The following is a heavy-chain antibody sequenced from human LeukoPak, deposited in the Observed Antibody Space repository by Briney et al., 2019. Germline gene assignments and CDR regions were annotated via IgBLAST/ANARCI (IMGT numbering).Heavy chain of an antibody. Sequence: GTSLRLSCAASGFSFDDYAMHWVRQAPGKGLEWVSGISWNSGSIGYADSVKGRFTTSRDNAKNSLYLQMNSLEAGDTALYYCAKEGSVCTNGICRYFDYWGQGTLVTVSS. V-gene: IGHV3-9*01. CDR1: GFSFDDYA. CDR2: ISWNSGSI. J-gene: IGHJ4*02. CDR3: AKEGSVCTNGICRYFDY. D-gene: IGHD2-8*01.